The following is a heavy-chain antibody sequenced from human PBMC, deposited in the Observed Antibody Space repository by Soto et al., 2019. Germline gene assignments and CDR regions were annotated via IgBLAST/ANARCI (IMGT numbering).Heavy chain of an antibody. CDR1: GGTFSSYA. CDR3: ARAPGQERGAGGYYDIPYDNGHYYSYGMDV. CDR2: IIPIFGTA. D-gene: IGHD3-9*01. Sequence: SVKVSCKASGGTFSSYAISWVRQAPGQGLEWMGGIIPIFGTANYAQKFQGRVTITADESTSTAYMELSSLRSEDTAVYYCARAPGQERGAGGYYDIPYDNGHYYSYGMDVWGQGTTVTVSS. V-gene: IGHV1-69*13. J-gene: IGHJ6*02.